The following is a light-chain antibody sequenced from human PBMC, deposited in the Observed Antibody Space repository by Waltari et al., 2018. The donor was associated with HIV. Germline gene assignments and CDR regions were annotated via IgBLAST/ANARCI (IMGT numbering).Light chain of an antibody. CDR2: GKN. Sequence: SSELTQDPAVSVALGQTVRIQCQGDSLRSYYATNWYQQKPGQAPVLVIYGKNNRHAVIPDRFSGSSSGNTASLTITGAQAEDEADYYCNSRDSSAKHHWVFGGGTKLTVL. V-gene: IGLV3-19*01. CDR3: NSRDSSAKHHWV. CDR1: SLRSYY. J-gene: IGLJ3*02.